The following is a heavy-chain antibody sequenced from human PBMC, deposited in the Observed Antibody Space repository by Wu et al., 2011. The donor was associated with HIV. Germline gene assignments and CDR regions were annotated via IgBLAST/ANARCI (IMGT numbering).Heavy chain of an antibody. D-gene: IGHD6-13*01. Sequence: QVQLVQSGAEVKKPGASVKVSCKASGYTFTAYYMHWLRQAPGQGLEWMGGIIPIFGTASYAQKFQGRVTITPDESTSTAYMELSSLRSEDTAVYYCARGSSTGYNSIWNYYYGMDVWGQGTTVTV. CDR3: ARGSSTGYNSIWNYYYGMDV. J-gene: IGHJ6*02. V-gene: IGHV1-69*01. CDR1: GYTFTAYY. CDR2: IIPIFGTA.